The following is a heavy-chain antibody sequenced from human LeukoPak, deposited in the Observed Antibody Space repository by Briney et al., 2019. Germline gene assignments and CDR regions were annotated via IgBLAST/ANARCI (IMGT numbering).Heavy chain of an antibody. D-gene: IGHD3-22*01. V-gene: IGHV4-31*03. CDR2: IHPSGML. CDR3: SRGLDSRKLGY. J-gene: IGHJ4*02. Sequence: SETLSLTCTVSGPSFNRDDQYWNWFRQSPGKGLEWSGSIHPSGMLDNDPSRESRVTKSRDTSKNQFSLNLTSVTAADTAVYFCSRGLDSRKLGYWGQGILVTVSS. CDR1: GPSFNRDDQY.